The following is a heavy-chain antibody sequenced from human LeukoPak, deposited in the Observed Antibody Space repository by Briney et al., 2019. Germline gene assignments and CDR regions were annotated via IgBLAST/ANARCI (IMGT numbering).Heavy chain of an antibody. V-gene: IGHV3-30*02. Sequence: GGSLRLSCAASGCTFRSYGMHWVRQAPGKGLEWMAFIQYEHGTDKFYADSVRGRFTISRDNAKNSLYLQMNSLRAEDTALYYCAKERLPFVGDYVLSYWGQGTLVTVSS. CDR3: AKERLPFVGDYVLSY. CDR1: GCTFRSYG. D-gene: IGHD2/OR15-2a*01. J-gene: IGHJ4*02. CDR2: IQYEHGTDK.